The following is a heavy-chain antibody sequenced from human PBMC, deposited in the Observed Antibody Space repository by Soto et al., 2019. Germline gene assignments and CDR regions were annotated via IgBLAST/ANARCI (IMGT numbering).Heavy chain of an antibody. V-gene: IGHV3-23*05. J-gene: IGHJ4*02. D-gene: IGHD3-10*01. CDR1: EFTFSAYA. CDR2: ITNSGTNT. Sequence: PGGSLTLSCAASEFTFSAYAMNWVRQAPGKGLEWVSGITNSGTNTFYADSVKGRFTISRDNSKNTLYLQMNSLRAEDTAVYYCAKGFYSASGYPTVDYWGQGTLVPAS. CDR3: AKGFYSASGYPTVDY.